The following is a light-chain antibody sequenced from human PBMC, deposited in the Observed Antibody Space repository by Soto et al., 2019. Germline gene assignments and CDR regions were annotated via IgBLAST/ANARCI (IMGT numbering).Light chain of an antibody. CDR3: QQYKTSST. Sequence: DIQMTQSPSTLSASVGDRVTITCRASQNINKWLAWYQQKPGRAPKLLIYEASTLQPGVPSRFTGRGFGTEFTLTISSLRPDDFATYWCQQYKTSSTCGQGTKMDFK. CDR1: QNINKW. J-gene: IGKJ1*01. CDR2: EAS. V-gene: IGKV1-5*03.